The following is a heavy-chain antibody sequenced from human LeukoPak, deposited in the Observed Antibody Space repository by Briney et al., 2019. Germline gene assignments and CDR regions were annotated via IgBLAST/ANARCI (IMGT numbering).Heavy chain of an antibody. CDR1: GYTFTSYA. CDR3: ARKLGSGYILDY. V-gene: IGHV1-3*01. Sequence: ASVKVSCKASGYTFTSYAMHWVRQAPGQRLEWMGWINAGNGNTKYSQELQGRVTITRDTSASTAYMELRSLRSDDTAVYYCARKLGSGYILDYWGQGTLVTVSS. J-gene: IGHJ4*02. D-gene: IGHD3-22*01. CDR2: INAGNGNT.